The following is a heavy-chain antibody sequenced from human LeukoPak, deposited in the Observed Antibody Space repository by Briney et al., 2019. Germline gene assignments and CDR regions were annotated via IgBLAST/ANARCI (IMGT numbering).Heavy chain of an antibody. Sequence: ASVKVSCKASGYTFTSYGISWVRQAPGQGLEWMGWISAQHGQTEYAPNSQDRVTMTTDTSTSTAYMELRSLRSDDTAVYYCARDLGTDAFDIWGQGTMVTVSS. D-gene: IGHD1-26*01. CDR1: GYTFTSYG. J-gene: IGHJ3*02. V-gene: IGHV1-18*01. CDR3: ARDLGTDAFDI. CDR2: ISAQHGQT.